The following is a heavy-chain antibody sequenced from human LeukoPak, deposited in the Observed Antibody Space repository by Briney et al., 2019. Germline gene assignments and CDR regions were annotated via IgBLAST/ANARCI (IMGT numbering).Heavy chain of an antibody. CDR1: GFTFSSYG. CDR2: ISPSGDNT. D-gene: IGHD2-2*02. V-gene: IGHV3-23*01. CDR3: AKTDCTSTSCYIGWFDH. J-gene: IGHJ5*02. Sequence: GGSLRLSCAASGFTFSSYGMSWVRQAPGKGLEWVSAISPSGDNTYYADSMKGRFTISRDNSRNTLYLQVNTLRAADTALYYCAKTDCTSTSCYIGWFDHWGQGTLVTVSS.